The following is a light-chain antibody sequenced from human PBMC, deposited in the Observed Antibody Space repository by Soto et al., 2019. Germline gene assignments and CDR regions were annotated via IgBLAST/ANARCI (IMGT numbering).Light chain of an antibody. J-gene: IGKJ3*01. CDR1: QSINNRY. CDR2: AAS. CDR3: QQFISPPGFP. V-gene: IGKV3-20*01. Sequence: EIVLTQSPGTLSLSPGERATLSCRASQSINNRYLAWYQQKPCQDPRLLIYAASSRATGIPDRFSGSGAGTDFTPTISRLEPEVFAVYFCQQFISPPGFPFGPGTKVDIK.